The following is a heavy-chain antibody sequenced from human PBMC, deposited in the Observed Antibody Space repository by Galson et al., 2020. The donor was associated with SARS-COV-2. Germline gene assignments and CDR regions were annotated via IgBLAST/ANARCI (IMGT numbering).Heavy chain of an antibody. CDR1: GFTFSSYS. D-gene: IGHD2-2*02. V-gene: IGHV3-21*01. J-gene: IGHJ6*02. CDR3: ARGAIIVVVPDGIGAGMDV. CDR2: ISSSSSYI. Sequence: TGGSLRLSCAASGFTFSSYSMNWVRQAPGKGLEWVSSISSSSSYIYYADSVKGRFTISRDNAKNSLYLQMNSLRAEDTAVYYCARGAIIVVVPDGIGAGMDVWGQGTTVTVS.